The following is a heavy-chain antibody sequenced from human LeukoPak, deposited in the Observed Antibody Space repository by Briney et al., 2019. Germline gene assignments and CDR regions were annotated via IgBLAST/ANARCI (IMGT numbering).Heavy chain of an antibody. CDR3: ARDREGIFGVDHRGWFDP. D-gene: IGHD3-3*02. CDR2: MSSTSSTI. J-gene: IGHJ5*02. CDR1: GFTSISYS. Sequence: AGGSLRLSCAASGFTSISYSMNWVRQAPGKGVEWISYMSSTSSTIYYADSVKGRFTISRDNAKNSLYLQMNSLRGEDTAVYYCARDREGIFGVDHRGWFDPWGQGTLVTVSS. V-gene: IGHV3-48*01.